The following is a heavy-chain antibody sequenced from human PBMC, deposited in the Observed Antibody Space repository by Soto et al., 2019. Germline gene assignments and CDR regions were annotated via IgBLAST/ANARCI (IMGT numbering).Heavy chain of an antibody. Sequence: PGESLKISCKASGYSFTIYWIAWVRQMPGKGLEWMGIIYPGDSDTRYSPSFQGQVTISVDKSINTAYLQWSSLKASDTAIYYCARQDGSGIYYFDSWGQGTLVTVSS. CDR2: IYPGDSDT. V-gene: IGHV5-51*01. CDR3: ARQDGSGIYYFDS. CDR1: GYSFTIYW. D-gene: IGHD3-10*01. J-gene: IGHJ4*02.